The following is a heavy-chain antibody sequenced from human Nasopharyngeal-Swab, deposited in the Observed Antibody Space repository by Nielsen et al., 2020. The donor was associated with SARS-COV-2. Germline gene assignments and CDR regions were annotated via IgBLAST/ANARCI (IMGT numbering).Heavy chain of an antibody. CDR2: ISSSGSTI. Sequence: GESLKIFCAASGFIFSSYGMHWVRQAPGKGLEWVSYISSSGSTIYYADSVKGRFTISRDNAKNSLYLQMNSLRAEDTAVYYCARAREKVGATNYWGQGTLVTVSS. CDR3: ARAREKVGATNY. D-gene: IGHD1-26*01. CDR1: GFIFSSYG. J-gene: IGHJ4*02. V-gene: IGHV3-48*04.